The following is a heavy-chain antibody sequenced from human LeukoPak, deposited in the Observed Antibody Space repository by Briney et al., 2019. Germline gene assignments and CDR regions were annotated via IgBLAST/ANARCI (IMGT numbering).Heavy chain of an antibody. CDR2: IRPSGDIT. V-gene: IGHV3-23*02. Sequence: GGSLRLSSLPYALSFSKHGTNWVRQAQGEGLEWVSGIRPSGDITYYGDSGKGRFTISRDNSKNTLYLEVISLTAEDTAVYYCAKDDAWLRFGEWSQGTLVTVSS. J-gene: IGHJ4*02. CDR1: ALSFSKHG. CDR3: AKDDAWLRFGE. D-gene: IGHD3-10*01.